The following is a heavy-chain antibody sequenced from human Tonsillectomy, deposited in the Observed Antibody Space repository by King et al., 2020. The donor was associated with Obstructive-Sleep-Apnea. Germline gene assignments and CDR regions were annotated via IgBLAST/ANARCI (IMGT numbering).Heavy chain of an antibody. Sequence: VQLQESGPGLVKPSETLSLTCAVSGASISTSYLSWIRQPPEKGLEWIGFIYYSGTTNYNPSLKSRVTISVDTSKNQFSLKLSSVTAADTAVYYCAREYHDDLPGYSIAFWDLWGQGTLVTVSS. CDR1: GASISTSY. CDR3: AREYHDDLPGYSIAFWDL. J-gene: IGHJ4*02. D-gene: IGHD3-9*01. CDR2: IYYSGTT. V-gene: IGHV4-59*01.